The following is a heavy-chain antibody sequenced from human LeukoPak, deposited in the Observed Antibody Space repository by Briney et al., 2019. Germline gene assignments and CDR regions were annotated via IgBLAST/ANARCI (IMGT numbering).Heavy chain of an antibody. CDR3: ARLSTVTTSFDY. CDR2: FYTSGNS. Sequence: TSETLSLTCSVSGGSISTYHWSWIRQPAGKGLEWIGRFYTSGNSYYNPSLKSRVTMSVDTSKNQFSLKLSSVTAADTAVYYCARLSTVTTSFDYWGQGTLVTVSS. CDR1: GGSISTYH. J-gene: IGHJ4*02. V-gene: IGHV4-4*07. D-gene: IGHD4-17*01.